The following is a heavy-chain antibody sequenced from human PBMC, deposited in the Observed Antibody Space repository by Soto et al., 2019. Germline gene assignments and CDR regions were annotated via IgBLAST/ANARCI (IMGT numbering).Heavy chain of an antibody. CDR2: ISSSGSTI. V-gene: IGHV3-48*03. Sequence: PGGSLRLSCAASGFTFSSYEMNWVRQAPGKGLEWVSYISSSGSTIYYADSVKGRFTISRDNAKNSLYLQMNSLRAEDTAVYYCARDRGPTYYDFWSGPRGNYYGMDVWGQGTTVTVSS. D-gene: IGHD3-3*01. CDR1: GFTFSSYE. J-gene: IGHJ6*02. CDR3: ARDRGPTYYDFWSGPRGNYYGMDV.